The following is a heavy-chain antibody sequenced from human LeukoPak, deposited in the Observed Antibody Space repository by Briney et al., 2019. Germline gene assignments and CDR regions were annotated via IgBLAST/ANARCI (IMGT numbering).Heavy chain of an antibody. CDR2: IKEDGSEK. CDR1: GFTFSTYW. V-gene: IGHV3-7*03. D-gene: IGHD3-10*01. CDR3: ARATTSTDSYGPGVLRRGADV. J-gene: IGHJ6*02. Sequence: GGSLRLSCAASGFTFSTYWMSWVRQAPGKGLEWVANIKEDGSEKYYGDSVKGRFTISRDNDKDSLYLQMDSLREDDTALYYCARATTSTDSYGPGVLRRGADVWGQGTTVTVSS.